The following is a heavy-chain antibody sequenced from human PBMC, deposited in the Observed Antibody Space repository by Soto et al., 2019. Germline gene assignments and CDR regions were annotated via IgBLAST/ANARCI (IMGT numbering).Heavy chain of an antibody. CDR1: GFTLSDHY. J-gene: IGHJ4*02. V-gene: IGHV3-21*01. CDR3: VREDGKVGTNSAFDY. Sequence: GGSLRLSCAGSGFTLSDHYIDWVRQAPGKGLEWVSSINGRGNYIYYAESVKGRFTISRDNAKNSLYLQMDRLRAEDTALYYCVREDGKVGTNSAFDYWDLGALVTVSS. CDR2: INGRGNYI. D-gene: IGHD1-26*01.